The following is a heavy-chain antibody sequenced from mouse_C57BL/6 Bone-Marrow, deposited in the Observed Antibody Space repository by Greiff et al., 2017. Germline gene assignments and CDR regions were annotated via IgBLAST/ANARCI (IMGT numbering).Heavy chain of an antibody. CDR1: GYTFTSYW. J-gene: IGHJ2*01. V-gene: IGHV1-64*01. CDR2: LPPNSGST. Sequence: QVQLQQPGAELVKPGASVKLSCKASGYTFTSYWMHWVKQRPGQGLEWIGMLPPNSGSTNYNEKFKSKATLTVDTSSSTAYMQLSSLTSDDSAVYYCARRWLLREYYFDYWGQGTTLTVSS. CDR3: ARRWLLREYYFDY. D-gene: IGHD2-3*01.